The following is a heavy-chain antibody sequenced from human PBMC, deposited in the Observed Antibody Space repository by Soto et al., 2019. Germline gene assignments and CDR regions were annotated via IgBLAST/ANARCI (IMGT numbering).Heavy chain of an antibody. CDR1: GGSISNSSYL. CDR3: SRIAVSGPRTGFDY. CDR2: VSHIGST. D-gene: IGHD6-19*01. V-gene: IGHV4-39*01. Sequence: SETLSLACSVSGGSISNSSYLWGWVRQPPGKGLQWIGSVSHIGSTNYNPSLKSRLTISVGTSKTQSSLRLDSVTAADTAVYYCSRIAVSGPRTGFDYWGQGILVTVSS. J-gene: IGHJ4*02.